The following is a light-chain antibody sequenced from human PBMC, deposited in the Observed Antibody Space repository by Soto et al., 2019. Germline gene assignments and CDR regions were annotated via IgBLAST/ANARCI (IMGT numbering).Light chain of an antibody. V-gene: IGLV6-57*02. Sequence: NFMLTQPHSVSESPGKTVTIFCTGSSGSIASNYVQWYQQRPGSAPTPVIYEDKQRPSGVPDRFSGSIDSSSNSASLTISGLKTEDEADYYCQSYDNNNVVFGGGTKLTVL. CDR3: QSYDNNNVV. CDR1: SGSIASNY. J-gene: IGLJ2*01. CDR2: EDK.